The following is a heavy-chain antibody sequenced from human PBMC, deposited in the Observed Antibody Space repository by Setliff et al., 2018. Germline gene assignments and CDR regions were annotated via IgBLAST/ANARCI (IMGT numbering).Heavy chain of an antibody. CDR1: GYTLTNYY. CDR3: ARDRYYNSWSGTSITAPHDAFDI. V-gene: IGHV1-46*03. CDR2: INPSGGLT. Sequence: ASVKVSCKASGYTLTNYYMHWVRQAPGQGLEWMGIINPSGGLTRYAQKFQGRVTMTRDTSTSTVYMEVSSLRSEDTGVYYCARDRYYNSWSGTSITAPHDAFDIWGQGTMVTVSS. D-gene: IGHD3-3*01. J-gene: IGHJ3*02.